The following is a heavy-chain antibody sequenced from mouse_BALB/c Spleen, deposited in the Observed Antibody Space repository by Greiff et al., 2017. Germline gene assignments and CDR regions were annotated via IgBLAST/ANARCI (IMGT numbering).Heavy chain of an antibody. Sequence: EVQLVESGPSLVKPSQTLSLTCSVTGDSITSGYWNWIRKFPGNKLEYMGYISYSGSTYYNPSLKSRISITRDTSKNQYYLQLNSVTTEDTATYYCARYYYGYERNYAMDYWGQGTSVTVSS. CDR1: GDSITSGY. J-gene: IGHJ4*01. CDR3: ARYYYGYERNYAMDY. D-gene: IGHD1-2*01. V-gene: IGHV3-8*02. CDR2: ISYSGST.